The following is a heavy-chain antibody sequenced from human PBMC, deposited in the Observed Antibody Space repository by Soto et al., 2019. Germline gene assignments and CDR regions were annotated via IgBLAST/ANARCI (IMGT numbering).Heavy chain of an antibody. CDR3: ARGHLRGVITNPTNWFAP. J-gene: IGHJ5*02. Sequence: SETLSLTCTVSGGSISSGDYYWSWIRQPPGKGLEWIGYIYYSGSTYYNPSLKSRVTISVDTSKNQFSPRLSSVTAADTAVYYCARGHLRGVITNPTNWFAPRGQGTLVTVSS. CDR1: GGSISSGDYY. CDR2: IYYSGST. V-gene: IGHV4-30-4*01. D-gene: IGHD3-10*01.